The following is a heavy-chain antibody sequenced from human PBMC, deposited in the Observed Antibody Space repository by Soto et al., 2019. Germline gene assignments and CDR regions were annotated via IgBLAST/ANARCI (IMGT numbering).Heavy chain of an antibody. CDR3: ARGRIGSGRSYFDD. Sequence: QVQLQQWGAGLLKPSETLSLTCAIYGGSFSGYYWSWIRQPPGQGLEWIGEINHSGSTNYNPSLKSRVTIPVATAKNQFSLELSSVTAADTAVYYCARGRIGSGRSYFDDWGQGTLVTVSS. CDR2: INHSGST. V-gene: IGHV4-34*01. CDR1: GGSFSGYY. D-gene: IGHD3-3*01. J-gene: IGHJ4*02.